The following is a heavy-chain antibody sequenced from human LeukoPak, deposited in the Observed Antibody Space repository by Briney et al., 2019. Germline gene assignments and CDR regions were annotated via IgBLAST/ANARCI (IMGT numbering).Heavy chain of an antibody. CDR3: ARRRDSGSLQHFDY. CDR1: GFTFSSYA. Sequence: GGSLRLSCAASGFTFSSYAMSWVRQAPGKGLEWVSAISGSGTNTYYADSVKGRFTISRDNAKNSLYLQMNSLRAEDTAVYYCARRRDSGSLQHFDYWGQGTLVTVSS. J-gene: IGHJ4*02. D-gene: IGHD1-26*01. CDR2: ISGSGTNT. V-gene: IGHV3-23*01.